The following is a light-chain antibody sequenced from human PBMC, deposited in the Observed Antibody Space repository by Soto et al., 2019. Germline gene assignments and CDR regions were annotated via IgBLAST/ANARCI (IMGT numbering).Light chain of an antibody. CDR1: QTISSW. J-gene: IGKJ1*01. V-gene: IGKV1-5*03. Sequence: DIQMTQSPSTLSGSVGDRVTITCRASQTISSWLAWYQHKAGKAPKLLIYRASTLKSGVPSRFSGSGSGTEFTLTFSSLQSNDFATYYCQHYYSYSEAVAQGTKVDIK. CDR2: RAS. CDR3: QHYYSYSEA.